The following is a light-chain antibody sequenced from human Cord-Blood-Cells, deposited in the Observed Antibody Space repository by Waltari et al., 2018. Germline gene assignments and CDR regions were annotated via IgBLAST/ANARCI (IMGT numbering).Light chain of an antibody. CDR1: SSDVGSYNL. CDR3: CSYAGSSTYV. CDR2: EGS. J-gene: IGLJ1*01. V-gene: IGLV2-23*01. Sequence: QSALTQPASVSGSPGQSITIPCTGTSSDVGSYNLVSWYQQHPGKAPKVMIYEGSKRPSGVSKRFSGSKSGNTASLTISVLQAEDDADYYCCSYAGSSTYVFGTGTKVTVL.